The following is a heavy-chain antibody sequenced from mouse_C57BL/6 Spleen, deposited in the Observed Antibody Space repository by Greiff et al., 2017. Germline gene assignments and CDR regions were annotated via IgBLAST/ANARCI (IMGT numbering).Heavy chain of an antibody. D-gene: IGHD2-1*01. CDR1: GYAFSSSW. V-gene: IGHV1-82*01. CDR2: IYPGDGDT. Sequence: QVQLMQSGPELVQPGASVKISCKASGYAFSSSWLNWVKQRPGKGLEWIGRIYPGDGDTNYNGKFKGKATLTADKSSSTAYMQLSSLTSEDSAVYFCASMASTYAMDYWGQGTSVTVSS. CDR3: ASMASTYAMDY. J-gene: IGHJ4*01.